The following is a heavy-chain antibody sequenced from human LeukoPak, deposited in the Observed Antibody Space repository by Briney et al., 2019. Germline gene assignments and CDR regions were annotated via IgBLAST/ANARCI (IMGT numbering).Heavy chain of an antibody. D-gene: IGHD6-13*01. CDR1: GFTFSSCA. CDR3: AKSFGDYSSTWNTRNWFDP. CDR2: ISGSGGAT. J-gene: IGHJ5*02. V-gene: IGHV3-23*01. Sequence: GGSLRLSCAASGFTFSSCAMSWVRQAPGKGLEWVSAISGSGGATYYADSVKGRFTISRDNSKNRLYLQMNSLRAEDTAVYYCAKSFGDYSSTWNTRNWFDPWGQGTLVTVSS.